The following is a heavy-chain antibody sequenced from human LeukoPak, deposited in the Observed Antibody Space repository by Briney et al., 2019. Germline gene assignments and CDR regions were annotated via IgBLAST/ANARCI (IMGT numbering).Heavy chain of an antibody. CDR2: IKQDGSEK. V-gene: IGHV3-7*01. CDR1: GFTFSSYW. D-gene: IGHD3-3*01. J-gene: IGHJ4*02. Sequence: GGSQRLSCAASGFTFSSYWMSWVRQAPGKGLEWVANIKQDGSEKYYVDSVKGRFTISRDNAKNSLYLQMNSLRAEDTAVYYCARDLELGRITIFGVVMDFDYWGQGTLVTVSS. CDR3: ARDLELGRITIFGVVMDFDY.